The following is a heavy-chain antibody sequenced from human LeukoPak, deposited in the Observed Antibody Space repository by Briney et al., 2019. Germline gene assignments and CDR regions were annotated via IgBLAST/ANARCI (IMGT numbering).Heavy chain of an antibody. D-gene: IGHD4-17*01. Sequence: ASVKVSCKASGYTFTGYCMHWVRQAPGQGLEWMGRINPNSGGTNYAQKFQGRVTMTRDTSISTAYMELSRLRSDDTAVYYCAREADGDYEYYFDYWGQGTLVTVSS. V-gene: IGHV1-2*06. CDR3: AREADGDYEYYFDY. CDR2: INPNSGGT. J-gene: IGHJ4*02. CDR1: GYTFTGYC.